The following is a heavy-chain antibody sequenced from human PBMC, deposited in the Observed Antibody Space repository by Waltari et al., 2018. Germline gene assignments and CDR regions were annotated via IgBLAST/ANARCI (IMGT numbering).Heavy chain of an antibody. D-gene: IGHD6-19*01. V-gene: IGHV3-23*01. CDR1: GFTFSTYA. Sequence: EVQLLDSGGGLVQPGGSLRLSCSASGFTFSTYAMSWVRRAPGKGLEWVSTISYSGGHTYYAESLKGRFIISRDNSKNTLYLQMNSLRLEDTAVYYCAREGGGAVTGTDGFDYWGQGTLVSVSS. J-gene: IGHJ4*02. CDR2: ISYSGGHT. CDR3: AREGGGAVTGTDGFDY.